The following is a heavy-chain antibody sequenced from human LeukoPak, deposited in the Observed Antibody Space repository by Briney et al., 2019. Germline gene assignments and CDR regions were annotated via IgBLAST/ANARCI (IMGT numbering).Heavy chain of an antibody. J-gene: IGHJ4*02. CDR3: ARGHTAVTRHFDF. Sequence: PGGSLRLSCAASGFTFSSYSMNWVRQAPGKGLEWVSCISTTSSYIYYADSVKGRFTISRDNAKNSLYLQMNSLRAEDTAVYYCARGHTAVTRHFDFWGQGTLVTVSS. D-gene: IGHD4-17*01. CDR2: ISTTSSYI. CDR1: GFTFSSYS. V-gene: IGHV3-21*01.